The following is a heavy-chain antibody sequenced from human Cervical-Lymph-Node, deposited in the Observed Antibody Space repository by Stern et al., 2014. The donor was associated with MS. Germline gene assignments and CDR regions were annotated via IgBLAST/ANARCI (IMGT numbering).Heavy chain of an antibody. D-gene: IGHD2-15*01. Sequence: VQLEESGAEVKKPGASVKVSCKASGYTFTSYGISWGRQAPGQGIEWMGCISAYNGNTNYAQKLHGRVTMTTDTSTSPAYMELRSLRSDDTAVYYCARGLLGSENAFDIWGQGTMVTVSS. CDR2: ISAYNGNT. V-gene: IGHV1-18*01. CDR1: GYTFTSYG. CDR3: ARGLLGSENAFDI. J-gene: IGHJ3*02.